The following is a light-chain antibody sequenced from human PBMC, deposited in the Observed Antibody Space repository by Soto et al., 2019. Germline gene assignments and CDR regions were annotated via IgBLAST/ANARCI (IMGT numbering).Light chain of an antibody. Sequence: QSVLTQPPSATGTPGQTVTVSCSGRGSGIGGNTVSWYQQLPGTAPRLLIHSNDRQPSGVPDRFSGSKSGASASLAISGLQSEDEADYYCATWDDSLDGPVFGGGTQLTVL. CDR3: ATWDDSLDGPV. J-gene: IGLJ7*01. CDR2: SND. V-gene: IGLV1-44*01. CDR1: GSGIGGNT.